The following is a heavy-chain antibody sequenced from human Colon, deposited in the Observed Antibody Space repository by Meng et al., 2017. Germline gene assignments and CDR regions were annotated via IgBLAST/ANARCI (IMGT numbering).Heavy chain of an antibody. J-gene: IGHJ4*02. D-gene: IGHD4-17*01. CDR2: IYYSGST. Sequence: VQRQPGGARLLKPSATLSLDCAGSRWFFSGFYWSWLRQHPGKCLEWIGYIYYSGSTYSNPSLKSRVTISVDTSKTQFSLKLSSVTAADTAVYYCARGPTTYFDYWGQGTLVTVSS. CDR1: RWFFSGFY. CDR3: ARGPTTYFDY. V-gene: IGHV4-34*02.